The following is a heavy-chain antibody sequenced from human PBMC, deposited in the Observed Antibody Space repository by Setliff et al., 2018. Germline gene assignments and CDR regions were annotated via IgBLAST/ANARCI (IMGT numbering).Heavy chain of an antibody. CDR2: ISPYSGET. J-gene: IGHJ4*02. V-gene: IGHV1-18*01. CDR1: GFSFTTFG. Sequence: GASVKVSCKTSGFSFTTFGFSWVRQAPGQGLEWMGWISPYSGETNYAQKFQDRLSVTADTSSKTTYMELRSLTSDDTAVYFCTRSRAPRVVLAADFDFWGQGTLVTLSS. D-gene: IGHD3-16*01. CDR3: TRSRAPRVVLAADFDF.